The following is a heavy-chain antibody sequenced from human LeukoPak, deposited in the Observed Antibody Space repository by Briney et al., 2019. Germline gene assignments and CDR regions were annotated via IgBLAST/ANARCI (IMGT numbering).Heavy chain of an antibody. J-gene: IGHJ4*02. CDR1: GYSFTSYW. D-gene: IGHD3-3*01. Sequence: GESLKISCKGSGYSFTSYWIGWVRQMPGKGLEWMGIIYPGDSDTRYSPSFQGQVTISADKSVSTAYLQWSSLKASDTAMYYCATSVSDFRSGYYFDYWGQGTLVTVSS. V-gene: IGHV5-51*01. CDR2: IYPGDSDT. CDR3: ATSVSDFRSGYYFDY.